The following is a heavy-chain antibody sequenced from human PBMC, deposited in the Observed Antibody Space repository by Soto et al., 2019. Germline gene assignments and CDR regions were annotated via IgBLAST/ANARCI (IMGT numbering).Heavy chain of an antibody. D-gene: IGHD5-18*01. J-gene: IGHJ3*02. V-gene: IGHV1-3*04. CDR2: INTGNGDT. CDR1: GYTCTRYA. CDR3: ARQGDSRILRDAFDI. Sequence: QVPLVQSGAEVKQPGASVKVSCKSSGYTCTRYAMHWVRQAPGRGLEWLGGINTGNGDTGFSQKFQGRVSITMDTAASTTVVELSSLISEDTAVYYCARQGDSRILRDAFDIWGQGTVVTVAS.